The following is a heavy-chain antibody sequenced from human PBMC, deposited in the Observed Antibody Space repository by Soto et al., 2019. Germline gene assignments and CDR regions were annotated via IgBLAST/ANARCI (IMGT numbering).Heavy chain of an antibody. J-gene: IGHJ6*03. CDR2: IKSKTDGGTT. Sequence: GGSLRLSCAASGFTFSNAWMSWVRQAPGKGLEWVGRIKSKTDGGTTDYAAPVKGRFTISRDDSKNTLYLQMNSLKTEDTAVYYCTTALGGYCSSTSCFTHMDVWGKGTTVTVSS. V-gene: IGHV3-15*01. CDR1: GFTFSNAW. D-gene: IGHD2-2*02. CDR3: TTALGGYCSSTSCFTHMDV.